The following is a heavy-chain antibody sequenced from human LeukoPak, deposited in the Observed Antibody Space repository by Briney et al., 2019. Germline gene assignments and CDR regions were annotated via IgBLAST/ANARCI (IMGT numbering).Heavy chain of an antibody. J-gene: IGHJ5*02. Sequence: ASVKVSCKASGYTFTAYYMYWVRQAPGQGLEWMGWINPKNGGSNSAQKFQGRVTMTRDTSISTAYMELSRLRSDDTAVYYCARDRGPGLGDWFDPWGQGTLVTVSS. CDR3: ARDRGPGLGDWFDP. V-gene: IGHV1-2*02. CDR1: GYTFTAYY. CDR2: INPKNGGS. D-gene: IGHD3-10*01.